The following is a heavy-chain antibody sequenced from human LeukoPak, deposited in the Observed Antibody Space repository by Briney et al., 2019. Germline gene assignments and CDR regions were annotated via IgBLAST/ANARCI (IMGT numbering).Heavy chain of an antibody. J-gene: IGHJ5*02. CDR1: GYTFPSYD. D-gene: IGHD4-17*01. Sequence: ASVKVPCKASGYTFPSYDINWVRQATGQGLEWMGWMNPNSGNTGYAQNFQGRLTFTRNTAISTAYMELSSLRSEDTAVYYCASSPDYGDYVWFDPWGQGTLVTVSS. CDR3: ASSPDYGDYVWFDP. V-gene: IGHV1-8*03. CDR2: MNPNSGNT.